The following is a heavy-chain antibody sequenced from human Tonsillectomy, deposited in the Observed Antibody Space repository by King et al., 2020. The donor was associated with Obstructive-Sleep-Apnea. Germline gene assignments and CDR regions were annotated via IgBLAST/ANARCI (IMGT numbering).Heavy chain of an antibody. D-gene: IGHD3-22*01. CDR2: ICVIGGST. V-gene: IGHV3-23*04. CDR3: AKREGDSSAFDY. CDR1: GVTFSSYA. Sequence: VQLVESGGGLVQPGGSLRLSCSASGVTFSSYAISWGRQAPGRGLGWVVAICVIGGSTYYSDSVKCRLTISRDNSKNTLYLQMNSLRAEDTAVYYCAKREGDSSAFDYWGQGTLVTVSS. J-gene: IGHJ4*02.